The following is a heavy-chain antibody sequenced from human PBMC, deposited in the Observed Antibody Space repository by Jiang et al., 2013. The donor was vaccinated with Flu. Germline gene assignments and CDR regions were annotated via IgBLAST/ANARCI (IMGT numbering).Heavy chain of an antibody. CDR2: IIHSGST. CDR3: ARVSLRRFASYFDY. Sequence: GLEWIGSIIHSGSTYYNPSLKSRVTISIDTSKNQFSLNLRSVTAAETAVYYCARVSLRRFASYFDYWGQGTLVTVSS. D-gene: IGHD3-16*01. V-gene: IGHV4-38-2*02. J-gene: IGHJ4*02.